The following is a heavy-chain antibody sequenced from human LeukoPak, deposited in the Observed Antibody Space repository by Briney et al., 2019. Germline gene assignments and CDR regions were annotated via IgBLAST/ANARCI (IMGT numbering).Heavy chain of an antibody. CDR2: INPYNGKT. Sequence: EASVKVSCKASGYPFSSYGITWVRQAPGQGLEYMAWINPYNGKTDYAQNFQGRVTVTTDTSTRTAYMELRSLRSDDTAVYYCARDHSVRDEAWWFNPWGQGTLVTVSS. V-gene: IGHV1-18*01. CDR1: GYPFSSYG. CDR3: ARDHSVRDEAWWFNP. J-gene: IGHJ5*02. D-gene: IGHD5-24*01.